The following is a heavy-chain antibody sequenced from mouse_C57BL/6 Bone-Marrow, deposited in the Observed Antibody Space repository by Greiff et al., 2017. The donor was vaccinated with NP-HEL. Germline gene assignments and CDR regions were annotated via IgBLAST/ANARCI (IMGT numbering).Heavy chain of an antibody. CDR1: GYTFTTYP. Sequence: QVQLQQPGAELVKPGASVKMSCKASGYTFTTYPIEWMKQNHGKSLEWIGNFHPYNDDTKYNEKFKGKATLTVEKSSSTVYLELSRFTSDDSAVYYCARRRAHSDYGFAYWGQGTLVTVSA. CDR2: FHPYNDDT. CDR3: ARRRAHSDYGFAY. V-gene: IGHV1-47*01. J-gene: IGHJ3*01. D-gene: IGHD2-4*01.